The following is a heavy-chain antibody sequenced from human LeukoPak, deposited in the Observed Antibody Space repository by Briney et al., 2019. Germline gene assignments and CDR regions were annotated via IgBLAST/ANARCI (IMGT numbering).Heavy chain of an antibody. V-gene: IGHV4-34*01. CDR2: INHSGST. Sequence: SETLSLTCAVYGGSFSGYYWSWIRQPPGKGLEWIGEINHSGSTNYNPSLKSRVTISVDTSKNQFSLKLSSVTAADTAVYYCARVGLPYYFDYWGQGTLVTVSS. CDR3: ARVGLPYYFDY. J-gene: IGHJ4*02. CDR1: GGSFSGYY.